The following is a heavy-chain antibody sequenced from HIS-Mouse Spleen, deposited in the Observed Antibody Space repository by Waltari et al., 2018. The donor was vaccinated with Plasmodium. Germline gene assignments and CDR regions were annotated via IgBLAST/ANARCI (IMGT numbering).Heavy chain of an antibody. J-gene: IGHJ4*02. D-gene: IGHD7-27*01. Sequence: EVQPLESGGGLVQPGGSLRLSCAASGFTFSSHAMCWVRQAPGSGVCWVSAISGSGGSPYNSDSGKGRFTISRDNAKNPLSLEMSSLRAERTAVYYCAKSSKETGDLWDYWGQGTLVTVSS. CDR2: ISGSGGSP. CDR3: AKSSKETGDLWDY. CDR1: GFTFSSHA. V-gene: IGHV3-23*01.